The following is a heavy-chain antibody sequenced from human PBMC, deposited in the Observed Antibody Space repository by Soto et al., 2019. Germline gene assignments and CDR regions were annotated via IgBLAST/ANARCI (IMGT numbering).Heavy chain of an antibody. J-gene: IGHJ5*02. Sequence: QITLKESGPTLVKPTQTLTLTCTFSGFSLNTNGAGVGWIRQPPGKALEWLALIYWDDDKRYSPSLKSRLTIFKDASKNPVILTMTNMDPVDTATYYCVHRDPQNRNNGNGGWFDPWGQGTLVTVSS. D-gene: IGHD1-26*01. CDR3: VHRDPQNRNNGNGGWFDP. CDR2: IYWDDDK. CDR1: GFSLNTNGAG. V-gene: IGHV2-5*02.